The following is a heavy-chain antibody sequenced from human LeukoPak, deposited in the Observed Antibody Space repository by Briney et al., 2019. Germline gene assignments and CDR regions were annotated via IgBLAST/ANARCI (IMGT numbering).Heavy chain of an antibody. CDR2: TNHSGST. J-gene: IGHJ5*02. V-gene: IGHV4-34*01. CDR1: GGSFSGYY. D-gene: IGHD3-10*01. CDR3: ARGGVLWFGELFRNWFDP. Sequence: SETLSLTCAVYGGSFSGYYWSWIRQPPGKGLEWIGETNHSGSTNYNPSLKSRVTISVDTSKNQFSLKLSSVTAADTAVYYCARGGVLWFGELFRNWFDPWGQGTLVTVSS.